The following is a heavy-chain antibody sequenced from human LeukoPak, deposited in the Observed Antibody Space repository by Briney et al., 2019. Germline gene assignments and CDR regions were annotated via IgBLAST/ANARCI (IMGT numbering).Heavy chain of an antibody. D-gene: IGHD3-3*01. CDR3: ATSDDLWSGMDN. V-gene: IGHV3-74*01. CDR2: IKSDGSGI. CDR1: GFNFNTYW. Sequence: PGGSLRLSCTASGFNFNTYWMHWVRQTPGKGLVWVSRIKSDGSGISHADSVKGRFTISRDNAKNTLYLQMNSLRADDTAVYYCATSDDLWSGMDNWGQGTLVTVSS. J-gene: IGHJ4*02.